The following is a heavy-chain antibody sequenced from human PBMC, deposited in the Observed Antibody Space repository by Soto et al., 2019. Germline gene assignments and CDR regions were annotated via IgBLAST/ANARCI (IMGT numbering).Heavy chain of an antibody. J-gene: IGHJ5*02. CDR3: ARVFVVVTARNWFDP. D-gene: IGHD2-21*02. V-gene: IGHV4-34*01. CDR1: GGSFSGYH. CDR2: INHSGST. Sequence: SETLSLTCAVYGGSFSGYHWSWIRQPPGKGLEWIGEINHSGSTNYNPSLKSRVTISVDTSKNQFSLKLSSVTAADTAVYYCARVFVVVTARNWFDPWGQGTLVTVSS.